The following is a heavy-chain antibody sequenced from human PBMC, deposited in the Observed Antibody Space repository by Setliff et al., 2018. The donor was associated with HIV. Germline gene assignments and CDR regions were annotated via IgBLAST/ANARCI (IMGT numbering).Heavy chain of an antibody. J-gene: IGHJ6*03. CDR1: GASFSSGGYY. Sequence: SETLSLTCNVSGASFSSGGYYWSWIRQHPGKGLEWIGYMSYSGSTFYKSSLKSRVTMSIDTSKNQFPLMLSPVTAADTAVYYCARATYTLQVLKWSPDSSLYYYYMDVWGKGTTVTVSS. CDR3: ARATYTLQVLKWSPDSSLYYYYMDV. V-gene: IGHV4-31*03. CDR2: MSYSGST. D-gene: IGHD3-3*01.